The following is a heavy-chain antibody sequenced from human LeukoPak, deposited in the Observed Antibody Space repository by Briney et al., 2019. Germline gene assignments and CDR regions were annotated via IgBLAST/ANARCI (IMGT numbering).Heavy chain of an antibody. CDR3: ARGRDMVRGVIPHYFDY. V-gene: IGHV4-59*01. CDR2: IYYSGST. Sequence: PSETLSLTCTVFGGSISSYYWSWIRQPPGKGLEWIGYIYYSGSTNYNPSLKSRVTISVDTSKNQFSLKLSSVTAADTAVYYCARGRDMVRGVIPHYFDYWGQGTLVTVSS. CDR1: GGSISSYY. J-gene: IGHJ4*02. D-gene: IGHD3-10*01.